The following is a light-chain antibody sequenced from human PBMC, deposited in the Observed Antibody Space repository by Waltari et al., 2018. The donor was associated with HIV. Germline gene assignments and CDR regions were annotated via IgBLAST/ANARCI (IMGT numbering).Light chain of an antibody. V-gene: IGLV2-23*02. Sequence: QSALTQPASVSGSPGQSITISCAGGSTDVGGYNYVSWYQQYPGKVPKVVIYDVTERPSGVSNRFSGSKSGNTASLTISGLQAEDEADYYCCSFAGTNTWVFGGGTRLTV. CDR1: STDVGGYNY. J-gene: IGLJ3*02. CDR3: CSFAGTNTWV. CDR2: DVT.